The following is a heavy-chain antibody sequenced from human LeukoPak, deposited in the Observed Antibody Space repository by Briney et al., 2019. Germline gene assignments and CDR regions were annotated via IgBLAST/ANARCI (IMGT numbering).Heavy chain of an antibody. J-gene: IGHJ6*03. CDR2: IHYSGST. CDR1: GGSVSNFY. Sequence: PSETLSLTCSVFGGSVSNFYWSWLRQPPGKGLEWIGYIHYSGSTNYNPSLKSRVTISVDTSKNQFSLKLTSVTAEDTAVYYCARQHDSYYYYYIDVWGSGTTVTVSS. CDR3: ARQHDSYYYYYIDV. V-gene: IGHV4-59*02.